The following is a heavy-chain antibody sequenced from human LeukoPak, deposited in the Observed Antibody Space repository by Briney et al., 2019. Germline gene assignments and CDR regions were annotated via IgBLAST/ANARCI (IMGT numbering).Heavy chain of an antibody. V-gene: IGHV3-74*01. CDR3: AREVERIAVSQEQYFDY. Sequence: GGSLRLSCAASGFTFSSYWMHRVRQAPGKGLVWVSRINSDGSSTSYADSVKGRFTISRDNAKNTLYLQMNSLRAEDTAVYYCAREVERIAVSQEQYFDYWGQGTLVTVSS. D-gene: IGHD6-19*01. CDR1: GFTFSSYW. CDR2: INSDGSST. J-gene: IGHJ4*02.